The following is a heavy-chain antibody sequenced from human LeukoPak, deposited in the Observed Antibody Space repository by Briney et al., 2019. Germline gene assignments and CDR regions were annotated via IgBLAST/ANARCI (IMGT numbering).Heavy chain of an antibody. CDR1: GGSISSYH. J-gene: IGHJ4*02. D-gene: IGHD6-19*01. Sequence: MTSETLSLTCTVSGGSISSYHWSWIRQPPGKGLEWIGYIYYSGSTNYNPSLKSRVTISVDTSKNQFSLKLSSVTAADTAVYYCARDAPVKQWLVREHFDYWGQGTLVTVSS. V-gene: IGHV4-59*01. CDR3: ARDAPVKQWLVREHFDY. CDR2: IYYSGST.